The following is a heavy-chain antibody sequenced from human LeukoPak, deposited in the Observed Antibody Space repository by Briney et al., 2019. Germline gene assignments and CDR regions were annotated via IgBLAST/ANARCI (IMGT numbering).Heavy chain of an antibody. CDR1: GFTFSRFW. D-gene: IGHD5-24*01. V-gene: IGHV3-7*01. J-gene: IGHJ4*02. CDR2: IKQDGSEI. Sequence: QPGESLRLSCAASGFTFSRFWMSWVRQAPGKGLEWVANIKQDGSEIHYVDSVKGRFTISRDNAKNSVYLQMNSLRAEDTAIYYCAKEATITAYNFDYWGQGTLVTVS. CDR3: AKEATITAYNFDY.